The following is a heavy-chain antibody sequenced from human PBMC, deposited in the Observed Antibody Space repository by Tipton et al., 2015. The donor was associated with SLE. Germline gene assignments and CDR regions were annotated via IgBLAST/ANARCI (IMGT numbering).Heavy chain of an antibody. J-gene: IGHJ3*02. CDR2: NDYSGST. CDR3: ARRRITMIVTVAFGI. V-gene: IGHV4-39*01. Sequence: LRLSCTVSGGSISSSSYYWGRSRQPQGKGLEWIGSNDYSGSTNYNPSLMSRVTISVDTSKTQFSLKLSSVTDADTAVYYCARRRITMIVTVAFGIWGQRTMVTVSS. D-gene: IGHD3-22*01. CDR1: GGSISSSSYY.